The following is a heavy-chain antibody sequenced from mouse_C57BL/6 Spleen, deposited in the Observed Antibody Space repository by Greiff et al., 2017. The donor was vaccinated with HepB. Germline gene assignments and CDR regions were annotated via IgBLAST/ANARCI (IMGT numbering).Heavy chain of an antibody. CDR1: GFTFSDYG. CDR3: ARGSYAMDY. CDR2: ISSGSSTI. V-gene: IGHV5-17*01. J-gene: IGHJ4*01. Sequence: EVQVVESGGGLVKPGGSLKLSCAASGFTFSDYGMHWVRQAPEKGLEWVAYISSGSSTIYSADTVKGRCTIARENAKNTLFLQMTSLRSEDTAMYYCARGSYAMDYWGQGTSVTVSS.